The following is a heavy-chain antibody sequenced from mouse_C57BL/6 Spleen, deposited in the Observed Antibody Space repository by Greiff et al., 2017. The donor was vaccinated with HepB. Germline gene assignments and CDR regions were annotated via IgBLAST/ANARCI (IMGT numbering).Heavy chain of an antibody. V-gene: IGHV10-1*01. CDR2: IRSKSNNYAT. D-gene: IGHD3-2*02. J-gene: IGHJ4*01. CDR3: VRHTAQATAYYAMDY. CDR1: GFSFNTYA. Sequence: EVKLLESGGGLVQPKGSLKLSCAASGFSFNTYAMNWVRQAPGKGLEWVARIRSKSNNYATYYADSVKDRFTISRDDSESMLYLQMNNLKTEDTAMYYCVRHTAQATAYYAMDYWGQGTSVTVSS.